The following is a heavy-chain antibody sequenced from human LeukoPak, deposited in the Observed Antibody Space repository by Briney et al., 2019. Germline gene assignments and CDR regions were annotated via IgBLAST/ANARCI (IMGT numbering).Heavy chain of an antibody. CDR2: GSGSGITT. CDR1: GVSVSSSA. J-gene: IGHJ4*01. V-gene: IGHV3-23*01. Sequence: PGGSLRLSCAASGVSVSSSAMSWVRQGPGKGRGLVSIGSGSGITTYYAKSVKGRFTISRDHSKNPLYLQMNSLRAEDTAVYYCATGIHSSGWSYFDHWGPGTLVTVSS. D-gene: IGHD6-19*01. CDR3: ATGIHSSGWSYFDH.